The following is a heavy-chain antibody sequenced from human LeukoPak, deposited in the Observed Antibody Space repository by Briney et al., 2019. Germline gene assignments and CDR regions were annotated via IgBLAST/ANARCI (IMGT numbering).Heavy chain of an antibody. CDR1: GFTFSSYR. Sequence: PGGSLRLSCAASGFTFSSYRMNWVRQAPGKGLEWVSSISSSSSYIYYADSVKGRFTISRDNAKNSLYLQMNSLRAEDTAVYYCARDFLGYYDSSGADYWGQGTLVTVSS. CDR3: ARDFLGYYDSSGADY. V-gene: IGHV3-21*01. D-gene: IGHD3-22*01. CDR2: ISSSSSYI. J-gene: IGHJ4*02.